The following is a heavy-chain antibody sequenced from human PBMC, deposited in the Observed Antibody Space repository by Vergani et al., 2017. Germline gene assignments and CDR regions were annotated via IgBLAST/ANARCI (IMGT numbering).Heavy chain of an antibody. J-gene: IGHJ6*03. D-gene: IGHD2-15*01. Sequence: QVQLVQSGAEVKKPGASVKVSCKASGYTFTSYGINWVRQATGQGLEWMGWMNPNSGNTGYAQKFQGRVTMTRNTSISTAYMERSSLRSEDTAVYYWARGSGGLRDYYYYMDVWGKGTTVTVSS. V-gene: IGHV1-8*01. CDR3: ARGSGGLRDYYYYMDV. CDR1: GYTFTSYG. CDR2: MNPNSGNT.